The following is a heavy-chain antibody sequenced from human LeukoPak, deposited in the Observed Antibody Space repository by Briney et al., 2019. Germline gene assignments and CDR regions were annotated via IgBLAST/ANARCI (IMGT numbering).Heavy chain of an antibody. J-gene: IGHJ4*02. CDR1: KFTFVNYA. Sequence: GGSLRLSCAASKFTFVNYAMSWVRQPPGKGLEWVSTISGSGDATYYADSVKGRFTISRDNSKSTLYLQMNSLRAEDTALYYCARAYYYDSGSYYGHFDYWGRGTLVTVSS. CDR3: ARAYYYDSGSYYGHFDY. CDR2: ISGSGDAT. D-gene: IGHD3-10*01. V-gene: IGHV3-23*01.